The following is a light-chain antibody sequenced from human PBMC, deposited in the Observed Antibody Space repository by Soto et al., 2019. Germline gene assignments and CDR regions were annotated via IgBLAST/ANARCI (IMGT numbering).Light chain of an antibody. V-gene: IGLV2-14*03. CDR2: DVN. CDR3: SSYTSSTTDV. Sequence: QSALTQPASVSGSPGQSITISCTGTSSDVGGYNYVSWSQQHPGKAPKLMIYDVNDRPSGVSHRFSGSKSGNTASLGISGLHPEDGVDYYGSSYTSSTTDVCGTGTKVTVL. J-gene: IGLJ1*01. CDR1: SSDVGGYNY.